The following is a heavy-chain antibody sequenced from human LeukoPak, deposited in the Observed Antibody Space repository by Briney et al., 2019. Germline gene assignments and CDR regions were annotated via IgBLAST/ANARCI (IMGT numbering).Heavy chain of an antibody. CDR2: ISGSGGTT. D-gene: IGHD1-26*01. CDR3: AKTPNSGNYYASFDY. J-gene: IGHJ4*02. Sequence: PGGSLRLSCAASGITFTSYAMSWVRQAPGKGQEWVSVISGSGGTTYYAGSVKGRFTISRDNSKDTLYLQMNSLRAEDTAVYYCAKTPNSGNYYASFDYWGQGTLVTVFS. CDR1: GITFTSYA. V-gene: IGHV3-23*01.